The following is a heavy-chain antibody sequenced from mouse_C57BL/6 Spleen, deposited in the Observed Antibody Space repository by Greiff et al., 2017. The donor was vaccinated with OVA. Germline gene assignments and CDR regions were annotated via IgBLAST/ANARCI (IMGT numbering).Heavy chain of an antibody. V-gene: IGHV14-2*01. Sequence: EVKLQESGAELVKPGASVKLSCTASGFNIKDYYMHWVKQRTEQGLEWIGRIDPEDGETKYAPKFQGKATITADTSSNTAYLQLSSLTSEDTAVYYCASMVTTSGYYYAMDYWGQGTSVTVSS. CDR3: ASMVTTSGYYYAMDY. CDR2: IDPEDGET. D-gene: IGHD2-2*01. J-gene: IGHJ4*01. CDR1: GFNIKDYY.